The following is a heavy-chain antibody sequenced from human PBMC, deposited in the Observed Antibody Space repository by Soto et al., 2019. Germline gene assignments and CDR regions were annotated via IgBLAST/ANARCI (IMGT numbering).Heavy chain of an antibody. CDR1: GGSVSSGSYY. J-gene: IGHJ6*02. Sequence: SETLSLTCTVAGGSVSSGSYYWSSIRQPPGKVLEWIGYIYYSGSTNYNPSLKSRVTISVDTSKNQFSLKLSSVTAADTAVYYCASVTRTCISTSCYMYYYGMDVWGQGTTVT. CDR3: ASVTRTCISTSCYMYYYGMDV. V-gene: IGHV4-61*01. CDR2: IYYSGST. D-gene: IGHD2-2*02.